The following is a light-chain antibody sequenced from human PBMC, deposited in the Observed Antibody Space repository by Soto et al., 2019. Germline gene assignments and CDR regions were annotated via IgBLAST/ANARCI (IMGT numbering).Light chain of an antibody. CDR2: EAT. CDR1: SSDIGASNF. V-gene: IGLV2-14*01. CDR3: ILYKTDDTFL. Sequence: QSVLTQPPSVSGSPGQSITVSCTGTSSDIGASNFVSWYQHLPGRAPKVIIFEATNRPSGVSNRFSGSKSGITASLTISGLQADDQAEYFYILYKTDDTFLCGTGTKVTVL. J-gene: IGLJ1*01.